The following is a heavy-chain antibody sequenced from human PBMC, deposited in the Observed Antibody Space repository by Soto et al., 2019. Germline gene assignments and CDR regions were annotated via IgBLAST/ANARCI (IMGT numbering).Heavy chain of an antibody. CDR3: TTDSYITMIVVRFDY. CDR2: ISWDGANT. CDR1: GFTFEDYI. Sequence: GGSLGLSCVASGFTFEDYIMHWVRRAPGKGLEWLSHISWDGANTHYADSVKGRFAVSRDNSKNMVYLEMNSLKTEDTAVYYCTTDSYITMIVVRFDYWGHGTLVTVSS. D-gene: IGHD3-22*01. J-gene: IGHJ4*01. V-gene: IGHV3-43*01.